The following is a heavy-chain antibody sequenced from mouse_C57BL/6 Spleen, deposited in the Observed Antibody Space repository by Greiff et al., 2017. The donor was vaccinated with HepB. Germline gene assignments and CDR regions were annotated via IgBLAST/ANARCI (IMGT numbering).Heavy chain of an antibody. V-gene: IGHV14-4*01. J-gene: IGHJ2*01. CDR3: TTLIYYYGSSPSYYFDY. Sequence: VQLQQSGAELVRPGASVKLSCTASGFNIKDDYMHWVKQRPEQGLEWIGWIDPENGDTEYASKFQGKATITADTSSNTAYLQLSSLTSEDTAVYYCTTLIYYYGSSPSYYFDYWGQGTTLTLSS. CDR2: IDPENGDT. CDR1: GFNIKDDY. D-gene: IGHD1-1*01.